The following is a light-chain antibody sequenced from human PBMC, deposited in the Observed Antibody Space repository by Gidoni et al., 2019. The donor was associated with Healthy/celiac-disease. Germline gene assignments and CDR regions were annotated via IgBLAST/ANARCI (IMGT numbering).Light chain of an antibody. CDR2: DAS. J-gene: IGKJ5*01. CDR1: QGISSA. CDR3: QQFNSYPA. Sequence: AIQLTQSPSSLSASVGDRVTITGRASQGISSALAWYQQKPGKAPKLLIYDASSLESGVPSRFSGSGSGTDFTLTISSLQPEDFATYYCQQFNSYPAFGQGTRLEIK. V-gene: IGKV1-13*02.